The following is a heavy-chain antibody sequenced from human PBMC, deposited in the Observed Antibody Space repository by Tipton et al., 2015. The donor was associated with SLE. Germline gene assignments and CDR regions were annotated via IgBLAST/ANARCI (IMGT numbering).Heavy chain of an antibody. CDR2: ISSSSSYI. CDR3: ASRPSWELPHY. Sequence: SLRLSCAASGFTFSSYGMHWVRQAPGKGLEWVSSISSSSSYIYYADSVKGRFTISRDNAKNSLYLQMNSLRAEDTAVYYCASRPSWELPHYWGQGTLVTVSS. V-gene: IGHV3-21*01. CDR1: GFTFSSYG. J-gene: IGHJ4*02. D-gene: IGHD1-26*01.